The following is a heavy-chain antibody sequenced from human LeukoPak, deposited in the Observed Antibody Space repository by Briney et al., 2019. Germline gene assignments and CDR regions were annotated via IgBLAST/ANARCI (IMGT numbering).Heavy chain of an antibody. CDR2: INHSGST. Sequence: PSETLSLTCAVYGGSFSGYYWSWIRQPPGKGLEWIGEINHSGSTNYNPSLKSRVTISVDTSKNQFSLKLSSVTAADSAVYYCARGRSDYYGSGSYYPPGYFDYWGQGTLVTVSS. CDR1: GGSFSGYY. CDR3: ARGRSDYYGSGSYYPPGYFDY. V-gene: IGHV4-34*01. D-gene: IGHD3-10*01. J-gene: IGHJ4*02.